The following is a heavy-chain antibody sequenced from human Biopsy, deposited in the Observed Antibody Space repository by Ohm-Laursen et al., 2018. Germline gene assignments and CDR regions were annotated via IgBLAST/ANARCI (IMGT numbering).Heavy chain of an antibody. CDR1: GFTFDDFA. V-gene: IGHV3-9*01. CDR2: ITWNSGFT. CDR3: AKTGGGGSCYPH. D-gene: IGHD2-15*01. Sequence: SLRLSCSASGFTFDDFAMHWVRQVPGKGLEWVSGITWNSGFTGYADSVKGRFIISRDNSKNTLFLQLSSLRAEDTAVYHCAKTGGGGSCYPHWGQGTLVTVSS. J-gene: IGHJ4*02.